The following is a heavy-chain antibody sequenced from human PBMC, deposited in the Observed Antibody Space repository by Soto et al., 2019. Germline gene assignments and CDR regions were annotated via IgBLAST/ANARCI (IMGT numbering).Heavy chain of an antibody. CDR2: IYSGGST. V-gene: IGHV3-66*04. Sequence: GGSLRLSCAASGFTVSSNYMSWVRQAPGKGLEWVSVIYSGGSTYYADSVKGRFTISRDNSKNTLYLQMNSLRAEDTAVYYCTTLAAVTGPVGISFDRWGQGALVTVSS. J-gene: IGHJ4*02. CDR3: TTLAAVTGPVGISFDR. CDR1: GFTVSSNY. D-gene: IGHD6-19*01.